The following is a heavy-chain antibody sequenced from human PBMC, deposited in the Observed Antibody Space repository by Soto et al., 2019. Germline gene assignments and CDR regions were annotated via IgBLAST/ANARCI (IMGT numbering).Heavy chain of an antibody. D-gene: IGHD2-21*01. Sequence: QVQLQESGPGLVKPSETLSLTCNVSGGSISTYYWSWIRQPPGRGLQWIGYIYNGGSPKYNPSLESRVTISVDTSKNPFSLRLSSVTAADTAVYYCARSIVGYYYYAMDVWGQGTTVTVSS. J-gene: IGHJ6*02. CDR3: ARSIVGYYYYAMDV. V-gene: IGHV4-4*09. CDR2: IYNGGSP. CDR1: GGSISTYY.